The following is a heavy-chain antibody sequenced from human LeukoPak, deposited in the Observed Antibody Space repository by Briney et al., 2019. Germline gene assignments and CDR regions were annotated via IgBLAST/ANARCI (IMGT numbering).Heavy chain of an antibody. Sequence: GGSLRLSCAASGFTFTNYWMSWVRQAPGKGLELVANIRQDRSEKYYVDSVKGRFTISRDNAKNSLYLQMNSLRAEDTAMYYCAKDDDWGRFNHWGQGTLVTVSS. V-gene: IGHV3-7*03. D-gene: IGHD3-16*01. CDR2: IRQDRSEK. CDR1: GFTFTNYW. CDR3: AKDDDWGRFNH. J-gene: IGHJ1*01.